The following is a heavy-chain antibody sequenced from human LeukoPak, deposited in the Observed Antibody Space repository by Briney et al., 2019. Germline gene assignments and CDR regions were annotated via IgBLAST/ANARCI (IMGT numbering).Heavy chain of an antibody. CDR2: IYYRGST. CDR1: GGSISSGDYY. V-gene: IGHV4-30-4*01. CDR3: ARDRGLDYCSSTSCYTNGATFDP. Sequence: SQTLSLPRTVSGGSISSGDYYWSWIRQPPGKGLEWIGYIYYRGSTYYNPSLKRRVTISVDTSKNQFSLKLSSVTAADTAVYYCARDRGLDYCSSTSCYTNGATFDPWGQGTLVTVSS. J-gene: IGHJ5*02. D-gene: IGHD2-2*02.